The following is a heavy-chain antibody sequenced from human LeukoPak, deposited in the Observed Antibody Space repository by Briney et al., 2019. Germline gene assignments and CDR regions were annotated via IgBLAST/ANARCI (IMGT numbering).Heavy chain of an antibody. D-gene: IGHD3-10*01. CDR1: GGSISSTSYY. CDR3: ARGKYGSGSYMGPYYYYMDV. V-gene: IGHV4-61*05. CDR2: IYYSGST. Sequence: SETLSLTCTVSGGSISSTSYYWGWIRQPPGKELEWIGYIYYSGSTNYNPSLKSRVTISVDTSKNQFSLKLSSVTAADTAVYYCARGKYGSGSYMGPYYYYMDVWGKGTTVTVSS. J-gene: IGHJ6*03.